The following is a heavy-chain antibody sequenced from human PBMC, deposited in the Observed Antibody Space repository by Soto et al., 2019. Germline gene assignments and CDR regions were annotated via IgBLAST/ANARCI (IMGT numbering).Heavy chain of an antibody. V-gene: IGHV3-30*18. CDR3: AKEGGLSGSYYISSSYYFDY. J-gene: IGHJ4*02. Sequence: QVQLVESGGGVVQPGRSLRLSCVASGFTFSSYGMHWVRQAPGKGLEWVAIISYDGSNTYYADSVKGRFTISRDNSKNTXYXQMKSLRAEDTSGYYCAKEGGLSGSYYISSSYYFDYWGQGTLVTVSS. D-gene: IGHD1-26*01. CDR2: ISYDGSNT. CDR1: GFTFSSYG.